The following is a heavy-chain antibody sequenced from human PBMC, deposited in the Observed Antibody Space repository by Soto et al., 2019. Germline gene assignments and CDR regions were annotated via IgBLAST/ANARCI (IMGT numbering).Heavy chain of an antibody. J-gene: IGHJ4*02. CDR1: GHTLINYY. V-gene: IGHV1-46*01. Sequence: XSVKVSCKTSGHTLINYYMHWVRQAPGQGLDWLGKIDPSGNGTSYAERFQGRITLTSDTSTKTVYVELSSLRSEDTAIYYCAINHYDSSGYLYWGQGTLVTASS. D-gene: IGHD3-22*01. CDR3: AINHYDSSGYLY. CDR2: IDPSGNGT.